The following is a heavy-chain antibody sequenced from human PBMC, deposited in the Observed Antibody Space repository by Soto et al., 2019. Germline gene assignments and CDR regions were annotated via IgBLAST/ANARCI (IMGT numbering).Heavy chain of an antibody. CDR2: ICDSGST. CDR1: SGSINKYC. V-gene: IGHV4-59*08. Sequence: SETLSLTCTVSSGSINKYCWSWIRQPPGKELEWIGYICDSGSTNYNPSLTSRVTMSVDTSKNQFSLNLSSMTAADTAIYYCVRQGENDYFDFWGQGALVTVSS. CDR3: VRQGENDYFDF. D-gene: IGHD3-16*01. J-gene: IGHJ4*02.